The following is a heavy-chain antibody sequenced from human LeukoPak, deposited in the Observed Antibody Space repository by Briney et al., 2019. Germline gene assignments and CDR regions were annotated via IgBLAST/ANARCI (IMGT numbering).Heavy chain of an antibody. D-gene: IGHD3-16*01. CDR1: GFTFSSYE. CDR2: ISSSGSTI. CDR3: VRDTASSTVGVDY. J-gene: IGHJ4*02. Sequence: GGSLRLSCAASGFTFSSYEMNWVRQAPGKGLEWVSYISSSGSTIYYADSVKGRFTISRDNAKNSLYLQMNSLRAEDTAVYHCVRDTASSTVGVDYWGQGTLVTVSS. V-gene: IGHV3-48*03.